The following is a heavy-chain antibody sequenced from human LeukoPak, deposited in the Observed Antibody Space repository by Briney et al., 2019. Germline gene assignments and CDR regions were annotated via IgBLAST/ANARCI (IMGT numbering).Heavy chain of an antibody. V-gene: IGHV3-49*03. CDR1: GFTFGDYA. CDR3: TREGSSSSCSHFDY. Sequence: GGSLRLSCTASGFTFGDYAMSWFRQAPGKGLEWVGFIRSKAYGGTTEYAASVKGRFTISRDDSKSIAYLQMNSLKTEDTAVYYCTREGSSSSCSHFDYWGQGTLVTVSS. J-gene: IGHJ4*02. D-gene: IGHD6-13*01. CDR2: IRSKAYGGTT.